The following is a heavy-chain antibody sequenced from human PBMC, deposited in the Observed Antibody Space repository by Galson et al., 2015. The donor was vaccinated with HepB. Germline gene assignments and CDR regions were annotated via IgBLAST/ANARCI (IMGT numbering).Heavy chain of an antibody. V-gene: IGHV3-21*01. Sequence: SLRLSCAASGFTFSSYSMIWVRQAPGKGLEWVSSISSTSSYIYYADSVKGRFTISRDNAKNSLFLQMNTLRAEDTAVYYCAREVGWFDPWGQGTLVTVSS. D-gene: IGHD1-26*01. J-gene: IGHJ5*02. CDR3: AREVGWFDP. CDR1: GFTFSSYS. CDR2: ISSTSSYI.